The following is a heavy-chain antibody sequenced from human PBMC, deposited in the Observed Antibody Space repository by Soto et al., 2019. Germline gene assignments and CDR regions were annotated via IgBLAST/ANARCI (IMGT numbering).Heavy chain of an antibody. CDR1: GGSISSTNW. Sequence: PSATLSLTCLVSGGSISSTNWWSCFRQPPGKGLEWIGEIYPSGITNYNPSLESRVTLSIDKSKNQLSLRLSSVTAADTAVYYCARDRDNGLLLRYGMDVWGQGTTVTVSS. CDR3: ARDRDNGLLLRYGMDV. CDR2: IYPSGIT. D-gene: IGHD1-20*01. J-gene: IGHJ6*02. V-gene: IGHV4-4*02.